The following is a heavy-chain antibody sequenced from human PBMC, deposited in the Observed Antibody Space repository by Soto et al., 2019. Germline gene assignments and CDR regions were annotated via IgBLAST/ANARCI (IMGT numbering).Heavy chain of an antibody. CDR2: IHYNGNT. CDR1: GDSISSDNW. V-gene: IGHV4-61*01. J-gene: IGHJ4*02. D-gene: IGHD5-12*01. CDR3: AREGNLGRWLQPLDF. Sequence: SSETLSLTCAVSGDSISSDNWWSWVRQPPGKGLEWIGNIHYNGNTKYNPSLKSRVTMSLDTSKNQFSLRLISVTAADTAKYFCAREGNLGRWLQPLDFWGQGTLVTVSS.